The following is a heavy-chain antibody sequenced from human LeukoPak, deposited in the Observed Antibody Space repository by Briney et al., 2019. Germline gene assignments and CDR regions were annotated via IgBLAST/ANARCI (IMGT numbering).Heavy chain of an antibody. D-gene: IGHD3-16*01. CDR3: ARGARPPGEYFDY. Sequence: SETLSLTCTVSGGSISSGGYYWSWIRQHPGKGLEWIGYVYYRGGTYYNPSLKSRVTISVDTSKNQFSLKLSSVTAADTAVYYCARGARPPGEYFDYWGQGTLVTVSS. J-gene: IGHJ4*02. CDR1: GGSISSGGYY. V-gene: IGHV4-31*03. CDR2: VYYRGGT.